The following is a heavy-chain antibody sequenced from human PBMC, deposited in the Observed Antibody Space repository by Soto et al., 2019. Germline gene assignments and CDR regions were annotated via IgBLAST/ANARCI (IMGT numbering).Heavy chain of an antibody. CDR2: ISYDGSNK. D-gene: IGHD6-13*01. J-gene: IGHJ5*02. CDR3: ARTLTAAGGWFDP. Sequence: QVQLVESGGGVVQPGRSLRLSCAASGFTFSSYAMHWVRQAPGKGLEWVAVISYDGSNKYYADSVKGRFTISRDNSKNRLYLQMNSLRAEDTAVYYCARTLTAAGGWFDPWGQGTLVTVSS. CDR1: GFTFSSYA. V-gene: IGHV3-30-3*01.